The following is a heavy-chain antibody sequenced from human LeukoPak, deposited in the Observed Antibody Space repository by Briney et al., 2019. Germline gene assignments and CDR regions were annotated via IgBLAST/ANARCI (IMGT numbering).Heavy chain of an antibody. D-gene: IGHD3-22*01. V-gene: IGHV3-23*01. CDR2: ISGSGGST. Sequence: GASLRLSCAASGFTFSSYAMSWVRQAPGKGLEWVSAISGSGGSTYYADSVKGRFTISRDNSKNTLYLQMNSLRAEDTAVYYCAKGGRYYYDSSGYRDYFDYWGQGTLVTVSS. CDR3: AKGGRYYYDSSGYRDYFDY. J-gene: IGHJ4*02. CDR1: GFTFSSYA.